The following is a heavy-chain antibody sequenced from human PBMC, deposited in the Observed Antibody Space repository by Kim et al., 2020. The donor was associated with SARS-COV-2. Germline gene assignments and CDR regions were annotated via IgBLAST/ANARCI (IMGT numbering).Heavy chain of an antibody. Sequence: ASVKVSCKVSGYTLTELSMHWVRQAPGKGLEWMGGFDPEDGETIYAQKFQGRVTMTEDTSTDTAYMELSSLRSEETAVYYCATGLGGYRSGGSCPRNDYWGQGTLVTVSS. J-gene: IGHJ4*02. V-gene: IGHV1-24*01. D-gene: IGHD2-15*01. CDR3: ATGLGGYRSGGSCPRNDY. CDR2: FDPEDGET. CDR1: GYTLTELS.